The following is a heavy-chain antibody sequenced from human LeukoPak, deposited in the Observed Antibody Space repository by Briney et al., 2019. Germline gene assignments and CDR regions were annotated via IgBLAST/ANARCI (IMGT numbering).Heavy chain of an antibody. CDR2: INHSGST. J-gene: IGHJ5*02. Sequence: SETLSLTCAVYGGSFSGYYWSWIRQPPGKGLEWIVEINHSGSTNYNPSLKSRVTISVDTSKNQFSLKLSSVTAADTAVYYCARALPRYDILTGYYIGGWFDPWGQGTLVTVSS. V-gene: IGHV4-34*01. CDR1: GGSFSGYY. D-gene: IGHD3-9*01. CDR3: ARALPRYDILTGYYIGGWFDP.